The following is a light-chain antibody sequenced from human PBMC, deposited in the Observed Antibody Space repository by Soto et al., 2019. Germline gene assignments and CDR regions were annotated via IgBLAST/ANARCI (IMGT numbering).Light chain of an antibody. CDR3: SSYTSSSTLDVV. CDR1: SSDVGGYNY. CDR2: DVI. Sequence: QSVLTQPDSVSGSPGQSITISCTGTSSDVGGYNYVSWYQQHPGKAPKLMIYDVINRPSGVSNRFSGSKSGNTASLTISGLQAEDEADYYCSSYTSSSTLDVVFGGGTKLTVL. V-gene: IGLV2-14*01. J-gene: IGLJ2*01.